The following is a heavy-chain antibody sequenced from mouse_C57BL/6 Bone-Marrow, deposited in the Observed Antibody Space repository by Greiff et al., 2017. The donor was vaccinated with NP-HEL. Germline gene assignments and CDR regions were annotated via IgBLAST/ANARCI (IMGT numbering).Heavy chain of an antibody. CDR3: ARLDYYGI. V-gene: IGHV1-26*01. D-gene: IGHD1-1*01. CDR1: GYTFTDYY. CDR2: INPNNGGT. Sequence: EVQLQQSGPELVKPGASVKISCKASGYTFTDYYMNWVKQSHGKSLEWIGDINPNNGGTSYNQKFKGKATLTVDKSSSTAYMELRSLTSEDSAVYYCARLDYYGIWGQGTTLTVSS. J-gene: IGHJ2*01.